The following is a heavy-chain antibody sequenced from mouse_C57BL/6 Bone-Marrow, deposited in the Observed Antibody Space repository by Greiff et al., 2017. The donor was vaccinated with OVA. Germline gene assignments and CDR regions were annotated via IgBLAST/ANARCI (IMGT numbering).Heavy chain of an antibody. Sequence: DVKLVESGGGLVKPGGSLKLSCAASGFTLSSYAMSWVRQTPEKRLEWVATISDGGSYTYYPDNVKGRFTISRDNAKNNLYLQMSHLKSEDTAMYYCARPYYYGSSPYYAMDYWGQGTSVTVSS. CDR1: GFTLSSYA. CDR2: ISDGGSYT. J-gene: IGHJ4*01. V-gene: IGHV5-4*03. D-gene: IGHD1-1*01. CDR3: ARPYYYGSSPYYAMDY.